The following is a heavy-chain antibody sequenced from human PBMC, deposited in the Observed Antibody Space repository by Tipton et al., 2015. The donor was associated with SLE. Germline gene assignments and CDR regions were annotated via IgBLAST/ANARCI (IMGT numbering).Heavy chain of an antibody. CDR1: GYTFTSYG. V-gene: IGHV1-18*01. J-gene: IGHJ5*02. Sequence: QLVQSGAEVKMPGASVKVSCKASGYTFTSYGISWVRQAPGQGLEWMGWISAYNGNTNYAQKLRGRVTMTTDTSTSTAYMELRSLRSDDTAVYYCARWVKKLGNNWFDPWGQGTLVTVSS. D-gene: IGHD7-27*01. CDR2: ISAYNGNT. CDR3: ARWVKKLGNNWFDP.